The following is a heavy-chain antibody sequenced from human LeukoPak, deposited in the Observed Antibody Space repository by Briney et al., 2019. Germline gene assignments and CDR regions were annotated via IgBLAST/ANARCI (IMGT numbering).Heavy chain of an antibody. J-gene: IGHJ3*02. CDR3: AKTVLRYSTGDAFDI. Sequence: PGGSLRLSCAASGFTFSDYYMSWIRQAPGKGLEWVSYISSSGSTIYYADSVKGRFTISRDNAKNSLYLQMNSLRAEDTAVYYCAKTVLRYSTGDAFDIWGQGTMVTVSS. CDR2: ISSSGSTI. D-gene: IGHD3-9*01. V-gene: IGHV3-11*01. CDR1: GFTFSDYY.